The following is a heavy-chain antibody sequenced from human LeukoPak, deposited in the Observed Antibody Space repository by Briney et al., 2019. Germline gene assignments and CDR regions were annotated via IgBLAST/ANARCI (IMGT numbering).Heavy chain of an antibody. CDR2: IYASGST. J-gene: IGHJ4*02. CDR1: GGSISSYY. V-gene: IGHV4-4*07. Sequence: SETLSLTYTVSGGSISSYYWSWIRQPAGKGLEWIGRIYASGSTNYNPSLKSRVTMSVDTSKNQFSLKLSSVTAADTAVYYCARDYGSGSTPYFDYWGQGTLVTVSS. D-gene: IGHD3-10*01. CDR3: ARDYGSGSTPYFDY.